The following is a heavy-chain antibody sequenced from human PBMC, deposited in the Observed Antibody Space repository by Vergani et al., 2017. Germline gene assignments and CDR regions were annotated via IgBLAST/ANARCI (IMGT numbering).Heavy chain of an antibody. D-gene: IGHD4-17*01. CDR3: ARHGTADYGDYLYYFDY. Sequence: EVQLLQSGGGVIQPGGSVRLSCAASGFTFSACPMTWVRQAPGKGLEWVSAISARYPSTYYADSVKGRFTISRDNSKNMLYLQMNSLRAEDTAVYYCARHGTADYGDYLYYFDYWGQGTLVTVSS. J-gene: IGHJ4*02. CDR2: ISARYPST. CDR1: GFTFSACP. V-gene: IGHV3-23*01.